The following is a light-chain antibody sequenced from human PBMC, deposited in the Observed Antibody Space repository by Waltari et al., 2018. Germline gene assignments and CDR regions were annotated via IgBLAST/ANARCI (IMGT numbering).Light chain of an antibody. CDR2: DAS. CDR1: QSIRST. CDR3: QQYGYSPRT. J-gene: IGKJ1*01. V-gene: IGKV3D-15*01. Sequence: DIVLTQSPATLSVSPGERATLSCWASQSIRSTLAWYQQKPGQAPRLLIYDASTRATGIPVRFSGSGSGTYFTLTISSLQSEDFAVYYCQQYGYSPRTFGQGTKVEIK.